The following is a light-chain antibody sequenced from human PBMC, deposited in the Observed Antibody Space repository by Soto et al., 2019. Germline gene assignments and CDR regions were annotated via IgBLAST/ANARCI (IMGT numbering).Light chain of an antibody. V-gene: IGKV3-15*01. CDR1: QNLRSS. CDR2: GAS. CDR3: QQYNKWPSLT. J-gene: IGKJ4*01. Sequence: VMTQSPATLSVSPGERATLSCRASQNLRSSLAWYQQKPGQAPRLLIYGASTRATGIPARFSGSGSGTEFTLTISSLQSEDSAVYYCQQYNKWPSLTFGGGTKVDIK.